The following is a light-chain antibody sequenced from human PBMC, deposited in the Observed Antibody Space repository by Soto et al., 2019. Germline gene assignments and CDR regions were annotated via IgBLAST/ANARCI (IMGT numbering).Light chain of an antibody. CDR1: QSVLFSSNSKNF. CDR3: HQYYLPPLS. J-gene: IGKJ4*01. Sequence: DIVLTQSPDSLAVSLGERATINCKSSQSVLFSSNSKNFIAWYQQRPGQSPRLLMYWASTRESGVPDRFSGSGSCTDFTLIINSLQAEDVAVYYCHQYYLPPLSFGGGTKVEIK. V-gene: IGKV4-1*01. CDR2: WAS.